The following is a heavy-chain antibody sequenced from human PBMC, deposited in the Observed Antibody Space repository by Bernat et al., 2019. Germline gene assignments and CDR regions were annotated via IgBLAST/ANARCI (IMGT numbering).Heavy chain of an antibody. CDR1: GFTFSSYG. CDR3: VRVVKMIDSSRCCGY. D-gene: IGHD6-13*01. Sequence: QVQLVESGGGVVQPGRSLRLSCAASGFTFSSYGMHWVRQAPGKGLEWVAVIWYDGSNKYYADSVKGRFTISRDNSKNTLYLQMNSLRAEDTAVYYCVRVVKMIDSSRCCGYWGKGTLVTVSS. CDR2: IWYDGSNK. J-gene: IGHJ4*02. V-gene: IGHV3-33*01.